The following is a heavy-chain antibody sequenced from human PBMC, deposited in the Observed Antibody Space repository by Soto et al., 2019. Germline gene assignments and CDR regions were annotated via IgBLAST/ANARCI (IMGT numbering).Heavy chain of an antibody. J-gene: IGHJ4*02. V-gene: IGHV1-69*19. Sequence: QVQLVQSGAEVKEPGSSVKVSCKATGDLFNNYAFNWVRQAPGQGLGWLGRISPLFSTTNYAQKFQGRATIGADELTTSVDLEVSNLESEDTAMYYCAASSSVAAAGYFKFWGQGTLVTVSP. CDR1: GDLFNNYA. CDR2: ISPLFSTT. CDR3: AASSSVAAAGYFKF. D-gene: IGHD6-13*01.